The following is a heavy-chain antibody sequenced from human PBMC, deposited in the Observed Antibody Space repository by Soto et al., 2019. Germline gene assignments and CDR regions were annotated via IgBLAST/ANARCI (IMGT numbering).Heavy chain of an antibody. J-gene: IGHJ5*02. D-gene: IGHD1-26*01. V-gene: IGHV5-51*01. Sequence: GESLKISCRGSGYNFNDYYIGWVRQMPGKGLEWMGIIYPDDSDTKYSSSFQGQVTISVDKSLSTAYLQWSSLKASDSAMYYCVRVKEELLWPNWFDPWGQGTQVTVSS. CDR3: VRVKEELLWPNWFDP. CDR1: GYNFNDYY. CDR2: IYPDDSDT.